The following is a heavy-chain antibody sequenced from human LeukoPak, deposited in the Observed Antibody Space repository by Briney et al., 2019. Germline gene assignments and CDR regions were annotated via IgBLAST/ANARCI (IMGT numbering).Heavy chain of an antibody. CDR1: GDSISSSSYY. CDR2: IYYSGST. J-gene: IGHJ4*02. V-gene: IGHV4-39*01. D-gene: IGHD2-15*01. Sequence: SETLSLTCTVSGDSISSSSYYWGWIRQPPGKGLEWIGSIYYSGSTYYNPSLKSRVTISVDTSKNQFSLKLSSVTAADTAVYYCARRLLPTHYFDYWGQGTLVTVSS. CDR3: ARRLLPTHYFDY.